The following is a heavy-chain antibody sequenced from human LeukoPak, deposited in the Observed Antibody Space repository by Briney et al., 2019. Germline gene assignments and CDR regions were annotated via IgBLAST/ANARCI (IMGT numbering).Heavy chain of an antibody. J-gene: IGHJ4*02. CDR1: GITLSNYG. V-gene: IGHV3-23*01. CDR2: ISDSGGRK. Sequence: GGSLRLSCAVSGITLSNYGMSWVRQAPGKGLEWVAGISDSGGRKNYADSVKGRFTIYRDTTKNTMYLQMTSLRAEDTAVYFCAKRGVVIRVILVGFHKEAYYFDSWGQGALVTVSS. CDR3: AKRGVVIRVILVGFHKEAYYFDS. D-gene: IGHD3-22*01.